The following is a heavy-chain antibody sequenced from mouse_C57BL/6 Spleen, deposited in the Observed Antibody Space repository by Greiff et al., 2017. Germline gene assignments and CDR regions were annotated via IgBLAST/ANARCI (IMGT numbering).Heavy chain of an antibody. CDR3: AREGGSSYGRYFDV. CDR2: INPGSGGT. J-gene: IGHJ1*03. V-gene: IGHV1-54*01. D-gene: IGHD1-1*01. CDR1: GYAFTNYL. Sequence: QVQLKQSGAELVRPGTSVKVSCKASGYAFTNYLIEWVKQRPGQGLEWIGVINPGSGGTNYNEKFKGKATLTADKSSSTAYMQLSSLTSEDSAVFFCAREGGSSYGRYFDVWGTGTTVTVSA.